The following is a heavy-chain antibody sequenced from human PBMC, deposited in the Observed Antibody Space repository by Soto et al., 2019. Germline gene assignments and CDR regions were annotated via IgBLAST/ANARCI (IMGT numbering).Heavy chain of an antibody. V-gene: IGHV3-53*01. D-gene: IGHD3-10*01. CDR2: IHAGGTT. CDR3: ARDTNPPYYYGSRNFHGMDV. Sequence: EVQLVESGGGLIQPGGSLRLSCAASGFTVSTNYMSWVRQAPGKGLEWVSVIHAGGTTFYADSVKGRFTISRDSSKNTLYLQMNSLRAEDTAVYYCARDTNPPYYYGSRNFHGMDVWGQGTTVSVSS. CDR1: GFTVSTNY. J-gene: IGHJ6*02.